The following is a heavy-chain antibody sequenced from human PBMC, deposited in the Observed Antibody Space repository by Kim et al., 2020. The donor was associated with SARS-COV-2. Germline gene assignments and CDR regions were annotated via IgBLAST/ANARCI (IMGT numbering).Heavy chain of an antibody. CDR1: RFTFSSFA. CDR3: AKNVHVTSVTFLWYFDL. J-gene: IGHJ2*01. Sequence: GGSLRLSCVASRFTFSSFAMTWVRQAPGKGLQWVSSIFGSGHGTYYTDTVKGRFIVSRDNSKNTLYLQMNNLKADDTAIYCCAKNVHVTSVTFLWYFDLLGRGPSVIVSS. D-gene: IGHD2-2*01. V-gene: IGHV3-23*01. CDR2: IFGSGHGT.